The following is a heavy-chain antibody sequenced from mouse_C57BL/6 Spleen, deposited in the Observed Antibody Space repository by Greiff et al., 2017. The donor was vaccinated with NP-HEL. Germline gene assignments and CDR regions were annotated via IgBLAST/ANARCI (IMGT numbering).Heavy chain of an antibody. CDR1: GYTFTDYY. Sequence: EVQLQQSGPELVKPGASVKISCKASGYTFTDYYMNWVKQSHGKSLEWIGDINPNNGGTSYNQKFKGKATLTVDKSSSTAYMELRSLTSEDSAVYYCARWDYYGSRTFAYWGQGTLVTVSA. V-gene: IGHV1-26*01. D-gene: IGHD1-1*01. CDR3: ARWDYYGSRTFAY. CDR2: INPNNGGT. J-gene: IGHJ3*01.